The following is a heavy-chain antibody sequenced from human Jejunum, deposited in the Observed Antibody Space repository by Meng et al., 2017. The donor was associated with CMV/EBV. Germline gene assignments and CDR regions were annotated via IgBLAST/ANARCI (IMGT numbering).Heavy chain of an antibody. CDR2: IIPIFGTA. D-gene: IGHD3-10*01. CDR3: ASDYYGSGTPPHS. Sequence: ASGGTFSGYAISWVRQAPGQGLEWMGGIIPIFGTANYAQKFQGRVTITTDESTSTAYMELSSLRSEDTAVYYCASDYYGSGTPPHSWGQGTLVTVSS. V-gene: IGHV1-69*05. J-gene: IGHJ4*02. CDR1: GGTFSGYA.